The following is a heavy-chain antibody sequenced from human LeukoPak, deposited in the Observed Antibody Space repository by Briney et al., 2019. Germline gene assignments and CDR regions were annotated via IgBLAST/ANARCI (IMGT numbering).Heavy chain of an antibody. V-gene: IGHV3-74*01. CDR1: GFTFSNYW. J-gene: IGHJ4*02. CDR3: AREAYDTGSYYSDG. CDR2: IHKDGSST. Sequence: GGSLRLSCAASGFTFSNYWMHWVRQDPGKGLVWVSRIHKDGSSTWYADSVKGRFTISRDNAKNTLFLQMNSLRVEDTAVYYCAREAYDTGSYYSDGWGQGTLVTVSS. D-gene: IGHD3-10*01.